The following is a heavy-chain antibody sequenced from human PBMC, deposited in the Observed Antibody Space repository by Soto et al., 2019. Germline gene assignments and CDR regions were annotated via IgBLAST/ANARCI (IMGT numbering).Heavy chain of an antibody. V-gene: IGHV4-30-4*01. CDR1: GDSISTVDYF. D-gene: IGHD2-15*01. CDR2: IYKSTTT. J-gene: IGHJ5*01. Sequence: SETLSLTCSVSGDSISTVDYFWAWIRQPPGQALEYIGYIYKSTTTYYNPSFESRVAISLDTSKSQFSLNVTSVTAADTAVYFCARGRYCLPGRRFPNWFDSWAQGTLVTVSS. CDR3: ARGRYCLPGRRFPNWFDS.